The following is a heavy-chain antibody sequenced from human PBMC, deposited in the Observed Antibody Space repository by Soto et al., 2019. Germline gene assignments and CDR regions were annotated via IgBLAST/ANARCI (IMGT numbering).Heavy chain of an antibody. Sequence: GGSLRLSCAASGFTFSSYSMNWVRQAPGKGLEWVSYISSSSSIIYYADSVKGRFTISRDNAKNSLYLQMNSLRAEDTAVYYCARDLTAAAAGNTWFDPWGQGTLVTVSS. CDR2: ISSSSSII. CDR1: GFTFSSYS. D-gene: IGHD6-13*01. CDR3: ARDLTAAAAGNTWFDP. J-gene: IGHJ5*02. V-gene: IGHV3-48*01.